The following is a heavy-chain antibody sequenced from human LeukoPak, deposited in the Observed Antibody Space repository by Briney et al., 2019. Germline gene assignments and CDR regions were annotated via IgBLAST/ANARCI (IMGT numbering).Heavy chain of an antibody. D-gene: IGHD2-21*02. CDR1: GGSLSSYY. V-gene: IGHV4-59*01. CDR2: IYYSGST. J-gene: IGHJ6*02. Sequence: SETLSLTCTVSGGSLSSYYWSWIRQPPGKGLEWIGYIYYSGSTNYNPSLKSRVTISVDTSKNQFSLKLSSVTAADTAVYYCARGQGVTPYYYYYGMDVWGQGTTVTVSS. CDR3: ARGQGVTPYYYYYGMDV.